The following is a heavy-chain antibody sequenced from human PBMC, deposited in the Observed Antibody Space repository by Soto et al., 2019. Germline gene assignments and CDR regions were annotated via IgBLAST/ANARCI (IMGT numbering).Heavy chain of an antibody. CDR2: INHSGIT. V-gene: IGHV4-34*01. Sequence: SETLSLTCAVYGASFSGYFCSWIRQPPGKGLEWIGEINHSGITKYNPSLKSRVTISGDTSRDQFSLQLGSVTAADTAVYYCAFSTMGQTRVLAYWGRGTLVTVSS. CDR3: AFSTMGQTRVLAY. D-gene: IGHD3-10*01. CDR1: GASFSGYF. J-gene: IGHJ4*02.